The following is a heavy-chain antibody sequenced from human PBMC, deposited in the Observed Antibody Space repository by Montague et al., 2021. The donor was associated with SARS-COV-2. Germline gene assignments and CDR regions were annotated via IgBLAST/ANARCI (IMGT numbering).Heavy chain of an antibody. CDR2: ISDIGST. J-gene: IGHJ3*02. Sequence: SETLSLTCAVYGGSFNGYYWNWIRQPPGKGLEWIGEISDIGSTTYNPSLESRLTTSVDRSKNQFSLRLTSVTAADTAVYYCERERECSGGSCYGPDDDAFDIWGQGTMVTVSS. D-gene: IGHD2-15*01. CDR3: ERERECSGGSCYGPDDDAFDI. CDR1: GGSFNGYY. V-gene: IGHV4-34*01.